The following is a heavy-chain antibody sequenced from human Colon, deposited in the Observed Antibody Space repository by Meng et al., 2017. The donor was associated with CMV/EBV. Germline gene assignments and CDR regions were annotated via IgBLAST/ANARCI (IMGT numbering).Heavy chain of an antibody. V-gene: IGHV3-72*01. CDR2: DKNRANGYGK. J-gene: IGHJ4*02. CDR3: VRDGRRYSVDY. D-gene: IGHD1-14*01. Sequence: GGSLRLSCVTSGFIFTDYYMDWVRQSPGKGLEWVARDKNRANGYGKEYAASGKGRFAISRDDSNGSLYLQMNSLKNEDTAVYYCVRDGRRYSVDYWGQGTLVTVSS. CDR1: GFIFTDYY.